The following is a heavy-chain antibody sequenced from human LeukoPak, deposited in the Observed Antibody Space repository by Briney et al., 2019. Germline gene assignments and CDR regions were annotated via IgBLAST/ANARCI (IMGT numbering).Heavy chain of an antibody. J-gene: IGHJ4*02. V-gene: IGHV3-7*04. CDR3: ARYYYDSSGCDY. CDR1: GFTFSSRW. D-gene: IGHD3-22*01. CDR2: IKQDGSEK. Sequence: GGSLRLSCAASGFTFSSRWMSWVRQAPGKGLEWVANIKQDGSEKYYVDSVKGRFTISRDNAKNSLYLQMNSLRAEDTALYYCARYYYDSSGCDYWGQGTLVTVSS.